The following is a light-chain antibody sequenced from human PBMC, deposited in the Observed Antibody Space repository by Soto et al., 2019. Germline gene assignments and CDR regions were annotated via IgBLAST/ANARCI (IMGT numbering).Light chain of an antibody. CDR1: HDIRDH. Sequence: IQMTQSPSSLSASVGDRVTLTCQASHDIRDHLNWYQQKPGKPPKLLIYDASNLQTGVPSRFSGSGSGTEFTLTISSLQPDDFATYYCQHYNSYSGAFGQGTKVDIK. CDR3: QHYNSYSGA. J-gene: IGKJ1*01. CDR2: DAS. V-gene: IGKV1-33*01.